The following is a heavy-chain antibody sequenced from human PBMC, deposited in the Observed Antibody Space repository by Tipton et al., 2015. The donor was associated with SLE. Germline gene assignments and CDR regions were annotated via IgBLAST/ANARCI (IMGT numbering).Heavy chain of an antibody. CDR1: GNSVNSGSYH. Sequence: LRLSCTVFGNSVNSGSYHWSWIRQPAGKGLEWIGRFDSSGSTNYNPSLKSRVTISVDTSKNQFSLKLTSVTAADTAVYYCARESIWGQGTMVTVSS. CDR3: ARESI. J-gene: IGHJ3*02. CDR2: FDSSGST. V-gene: IGHV4-61*02.